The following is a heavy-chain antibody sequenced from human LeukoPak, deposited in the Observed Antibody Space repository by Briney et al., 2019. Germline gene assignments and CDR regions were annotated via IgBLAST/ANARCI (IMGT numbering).Heavy chain of an antibody. Sequence: SQTISLTSAISGDSVFRHDRSWGWLRQSPSRDLDWLGSTFYRSKWYNDYAVSVKSRMTVSPDTSKNQFSLHLDSVTPEDTAVYYCVRSYDWVFDYWGQGTRVTVSS. J-gene: IGHJ4*02. CDR1: GDSVFRHDRS. CDR3: VRSYDWVFDY. V-gene: IGHV6-1*01. D-gene: IGHD1-1*01. CDR2: TFYRSKWYN.